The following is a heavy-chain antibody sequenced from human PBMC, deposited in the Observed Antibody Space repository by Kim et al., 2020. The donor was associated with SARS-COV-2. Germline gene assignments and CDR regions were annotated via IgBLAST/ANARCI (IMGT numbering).Heavy chain of an antibody. CDR1: GFTFSSYW. V-gene: IGHV3-74*01. CDR3: VREGLGTAGDY. J-gene: IGHJ4*02. CDR2: TTSDGSST. D-gene: IGHD6-13*01. Sequence: GGSLRLSCGASGFTFSSYWMHWVRQGPGKGLVWVSRTTSDGSSTSYADSVKGRFTVSRDNAKNTLYLQMDSLRAEDTAVYYCVREGLGTAGDYWGQGTLVTVSS.